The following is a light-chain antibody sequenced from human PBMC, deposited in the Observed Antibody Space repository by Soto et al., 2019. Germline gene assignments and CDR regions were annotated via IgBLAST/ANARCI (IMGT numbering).Light chain of an antibody. Sequence: DIQMTQSPSTLSASIGDRVTITCRASQSISNWLAWLQQKPGKAPKVLIFDASNLGSGVPSRFSGSGSGTDFTFTISSLQPEDIATYYCQQYDNLPLTFGGGTKVEIK. V-gene: IGKV1-5*01. CDR1: QSISNW. J-gene: IGKJ4*01. CDR2: DAS. CDR3: QQYDNLPLT.